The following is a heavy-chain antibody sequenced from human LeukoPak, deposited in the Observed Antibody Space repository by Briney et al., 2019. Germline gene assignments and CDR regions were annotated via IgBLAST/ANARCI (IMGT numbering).Heavy chain of an antibody. CDR3: AREWVVAASGYFDY. D-gene: IGHD2-15*01. V-gene: IGHV3-43D*04. CDR1: GFTFSNYA. CDR2: ISWDGGST. Sequence: PGGSLRLSCAASGFTFSNYAMNWVRQAPGKGLEWVSLISWDGGSTYYADSVKGRFTISRDNSKNSLYLQMNSLRAEDTALYYCAREWVVAASGYFDYWGQGTLVTVSS. J-gene: IGHJ4*02.